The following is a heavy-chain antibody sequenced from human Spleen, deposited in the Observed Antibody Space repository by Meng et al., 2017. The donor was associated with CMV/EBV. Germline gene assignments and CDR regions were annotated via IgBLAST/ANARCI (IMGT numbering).Heavy chain of an antibody. Sequence: GGPLRLSCAASGFTFSTYWMTWVRQAPGRGLEWVANINHDGNEKYYVDSVKGRFTISRDNAKNSLYLQMNNLRGEDTAVYYCARETQRNFDFWSGVGVLHYFDYWGQGTLVTVSS. CDR1: GFTFSTYW. J-gene: IGHJ4*02. CDR2: INHDGNEK. V-gene: IGHV3-7*01. D-gene: IGHD3-3*01. CDR3: ARETQRNFDFWSGVGVLHYFDY.